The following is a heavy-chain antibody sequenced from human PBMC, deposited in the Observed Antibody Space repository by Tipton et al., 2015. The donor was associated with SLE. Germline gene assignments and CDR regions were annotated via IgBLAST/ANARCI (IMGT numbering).Heavy chain of an antibody. D-gene: IGHD3-22*01. CDR3: AKGANYYDSSGYPYYFDY. Sequence: SLRLSCEVSGFTFSTSPMAWVRQAPGKGLEWVSRIGGSGDGAHYADSVRGRFTISRDNSQNTLYLQMNSLRAEDTAVYYCAKGANYYDSSGYPYYFDYWGQGTLVTVSS. CDR2: IGGSGDGA. V-gene: IGHV3-23*01. J-gene: IGHJ4*02. CDR1: GFTFSTSP.